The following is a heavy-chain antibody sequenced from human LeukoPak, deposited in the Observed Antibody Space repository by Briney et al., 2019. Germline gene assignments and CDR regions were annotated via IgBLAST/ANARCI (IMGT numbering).Heavy chain of an antibody. J-gene: IGHJ4*02. CDR3: SRSLDY. V-gene: IGHV3-7*01. Sequence: GGSLRLSCAASGFPFSGYWMDWVRQAPGKGMEWVANINQDGSVQYYAASVRGRFTISRDNAKNLLYLQMNILRAEDTAIYYCSRSLDYLGQGALVTVSS. CDR1: GFPFSGYW. CDR2: INQDGSVQ.